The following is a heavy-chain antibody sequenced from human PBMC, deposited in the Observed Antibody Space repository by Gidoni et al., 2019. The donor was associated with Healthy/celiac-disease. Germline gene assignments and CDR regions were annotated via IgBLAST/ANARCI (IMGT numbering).Heavy chain of an antibody. Sequence: QVQLVQSGAEVKKPGSSVKVSCQASAGTFSSYAISWLRQAPGQGLEWMGGIIPIFGTANYAQKFQGRVTITADESTSTAYMELSSLRSEDTAVYYCARGGMATINYYYYYMDVWGKGTTVTVSS. CDR3: ARGGMATINYYYYYMDV. V-gene: IGHV1-69*01. CDR1: AGTFSSYA. CDR2: IIPIFGTA. J-gene: IGHJ6*03. D-gene: IGHD5-12*01.